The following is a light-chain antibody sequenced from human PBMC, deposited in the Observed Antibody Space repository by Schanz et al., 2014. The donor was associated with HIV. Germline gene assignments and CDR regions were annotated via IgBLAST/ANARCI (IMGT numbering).Light chain of an antibody. CDR3: ASWDDSLKGPV. Sequence: QSVLTQPPSVSGTPGQRVTILCSGSSSNIGINTVNWYQHLPGTAPKLLMYANMERPSGVPDRFSGSGSGTSASLAISVLQAEDEADYYCASWDDSLKGPVFGGGTKLTVL. CDR1: SSNIGINT. V-gene: IGLV1-44*01. CDR2: ANM. J-gene: IGLJ3*02.